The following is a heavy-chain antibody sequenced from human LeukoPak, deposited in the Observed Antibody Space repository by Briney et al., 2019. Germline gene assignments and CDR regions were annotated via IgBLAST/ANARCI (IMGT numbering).Heavy chain of an antibody. V-gene: IGHV4-34*01. CDR2: INHSEST. D-gene: IGHD6-25*01. J-gene: IGHJ4*01. Sequence: KPSETLSLTCAVYGESFNDYFWTWVRQPPGKGLEWIGEINHSESTNWIGEISHGESTSYNPSLKSRVTLSVDTSKNQFSLKLSSVTAADTAIYYCARVLGVRTAAAYLAYWGQGTLVTVSA. CDR3: ARVLGVRTAAAYLAY. CDR1: GESFNDYF.